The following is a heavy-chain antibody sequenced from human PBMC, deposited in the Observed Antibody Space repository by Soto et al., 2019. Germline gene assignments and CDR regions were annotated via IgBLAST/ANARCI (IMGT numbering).Heavy chain of an antibody. CDR3: ARGMTTVTTIDY. CDR2: IYHSGST. D-gene: IGHD4-4*01. CDR1: GGSISSGGYS. Sequence: QLQLQASGSGLVKPSQTLSLTCAVSGGSISSGGYSWSWIRQPPGKGLEWIGYIYHSGSTYYNPSLKSRVTISVDRSKNQFSLKLSSVTAADTAVYYCARGMTTVTTIDYWGQGTLVTVSS. J-gene: IGHJ4*02. V-gene: IGHV4-30-2*01.